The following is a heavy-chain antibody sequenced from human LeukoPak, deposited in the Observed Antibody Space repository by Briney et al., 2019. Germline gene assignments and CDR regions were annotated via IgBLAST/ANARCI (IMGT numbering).Heavy chain of an antibody. CDR3: ASMGCSSTGCPENWFDP. V-gene: IGHV5-51*01. J-gene: IGHJ5*02. CDR2: IYPGDSDT. D-gene: IGHD2-2*01. Sequence: GESLKISCKGSGYSFTSYWIGWVRQMPGKGLEWMGIIYPGDSDTRYSPSFQGQVTISADKSISTAYLQWSSLKASDTAMYYCASMGCSSTGCPENWFDPWGQGTLVTVSS. CDR1: GYSFTSYW.